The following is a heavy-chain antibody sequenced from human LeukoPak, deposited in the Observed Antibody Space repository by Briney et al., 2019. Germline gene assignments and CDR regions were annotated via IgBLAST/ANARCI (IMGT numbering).Heavy chain of an antibody. Sequence: GGSLRLSCAASGFXFSSYAMSWVRQAPGRGLEWVSGISGSRGTTYYADSVKGRFSISRDNSRNTLYLQMNSLRAEDTAVYYCAKDAAGPEYWGQGTLVTVSS. V-gene: IGHV3-23*01. J-gene: IGHJ4*02. CDR3: AKDAAGPEY. CDR2: ISGSRGTT. D-gene: IGHD6-13*01. CDR1: GFXFSSYA.